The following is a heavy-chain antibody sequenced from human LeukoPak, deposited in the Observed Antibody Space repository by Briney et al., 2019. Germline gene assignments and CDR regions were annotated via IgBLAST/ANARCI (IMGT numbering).Heavy chain of an antibody. Sequence: PSETLSHTCTVSGGSISSYYWSWIRQPPGKGLEWIGYIYYSGSTNYNPSLKSRVTISVDTSKNQFSLKLSSVTAADTAVYYCARVSGYDWESFYDYWGQGTLVTVSS. J-gene: IGHJ4*02. CDR2: IYYSGST. CDR1: GGSISSYY. D-gene: IGHD5-12*01. V-gene: IGHV4-59*01. CDR3: ARVSGYDWESFYDY.